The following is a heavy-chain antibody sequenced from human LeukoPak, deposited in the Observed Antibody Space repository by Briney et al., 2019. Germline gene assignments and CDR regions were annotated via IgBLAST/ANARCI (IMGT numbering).Heavy chain of an antibody. CDR1: GGSISSYY. Sequence: SETLSLTCTVSGGSISSYYWSWIRQPPGKGLEWIGYIYYSGSTNYNPSLKSRVTISVDTSKNQFSLKLSSVTAADTAVYYCARGLSRYGSGRSWGQGTLVTVSS. J-gene: IGHJ4*02. CDR3: ARGLSRYGSGRS. D-gene: IGHD3-10*01. V-gene: IGHV4-59*01. CDR2: IYYSGST.